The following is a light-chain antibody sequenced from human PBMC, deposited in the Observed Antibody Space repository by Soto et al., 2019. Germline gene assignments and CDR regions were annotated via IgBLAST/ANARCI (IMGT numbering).Light chain of an antibody. CDR2: EVS. CDR1: SSDVGGYNY. Sequence: QSALPQPPSASGSPGQSVTISCTGTSSDVGGYNYVSWYQQHPGKAPKLMIYEVSERPSGVPDRFSGSKSSNTASLTVSGLQAEEEADYYCSSYAGSNNFVFGTGTKLTVL. J-gene: IGLJ1*01. CDR3: SSYAGSNNFV. V-gene: IGLV2-8*01.